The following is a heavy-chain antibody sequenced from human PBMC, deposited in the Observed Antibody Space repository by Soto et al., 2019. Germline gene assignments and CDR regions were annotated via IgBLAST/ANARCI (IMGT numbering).Heavy chain of an antibody. V-gene: IGHV4-31*03. D-gene: IGHD3-3*01. J-gene: IGHJ6*02. CDR1: GGSISSGGYY. CDR3: ARIKLRFLEWFHLPGGMDV. CDR2: IYYSGST. Sequence: SETLSLTCTVSGGSISSGGYYWSWIRQHPGKGLEWIGYIYYSGSTFYNPSLQSRVALSVDTSKNQFSLKLNSVTATDTAVYYCARIKLRFLEWFHLPGGMDVWGQGTTVTVSS.